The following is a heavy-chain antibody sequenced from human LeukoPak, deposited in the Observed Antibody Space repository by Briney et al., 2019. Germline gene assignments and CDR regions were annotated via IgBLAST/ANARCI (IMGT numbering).Heavy chain of an antibody. D-gene: IGHD3-10*01. CDR2: ISGSGGST. Sequence: GGSLRLSCAASGFTFSSYWMSWVRQAPGKGLEWVSAISGSGGSTYYADSVKGRFTISRDNSKNTLYLQMNSLRAEDTAVYYCATTMVRGVTSADYWGQGTLVTVSS. J-gene: IGHJ4*02. CDR1: GFTFSSYW. V-gene: IGHV3-23*01. CDR3: ATTMVRGVTSADY.